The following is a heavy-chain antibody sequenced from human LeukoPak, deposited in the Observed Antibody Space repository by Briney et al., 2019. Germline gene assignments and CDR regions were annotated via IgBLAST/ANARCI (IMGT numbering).Heavy chain of an antibody. CDR3: ARARGYSYGSYMDV. CDR1: GNSFGDYY. J-gene: IGHJ6*03. Sequence: PSETLSLTCTVSGNSFGDYYWSWIRQPPGKGLEWIGYIYYSGSTNYSPSLKSRVTISVDTSKNQFSLRLTSVTAADTAVYYCARARGYSYGSYMDVWGKGTTVTVSS. D-gene: IGHD5-18*01. V-gene: IGHV4-59*01. CDR2: IYYSGST.